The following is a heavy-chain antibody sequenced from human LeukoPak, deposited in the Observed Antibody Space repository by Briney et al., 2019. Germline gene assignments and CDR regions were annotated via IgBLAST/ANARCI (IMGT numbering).Heavy chain of an antibody. Sequence: SETLSLTCTVSGDSISSSTYYWAWIRQPPGKGLEYIGSYSGSTYYNSSLKSRVTISVDTSKKQFSLKLSSVTAADTAVYYCARSSYGAGSKPYWVDCWGQGTLVTVSS. CDR2: YSGST. J-gene: IGHJ4*02. CDR1: GDSISSSTYY. D-gene: IGHD3-10*01. V-gene: IGHV4-39*01. CDR3: ARSSYGAGSKPYWVDC.